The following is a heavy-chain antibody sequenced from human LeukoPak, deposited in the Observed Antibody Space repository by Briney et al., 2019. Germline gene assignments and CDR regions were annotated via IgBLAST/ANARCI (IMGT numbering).Heavy chain of an antibody. Sequence: PSETLSLTCPVSGGSISSYYWSWIRQPPGKGLEWIGYIYYSGSTNYNPSLKSRVTISVDTSKNQFSLKLSSVTAADTAVYYCAREERITIFGVVYYYGMDVWGQGTTVTVSS. CDR2: IYYSGST. D-gene: IGHD3-3*01. V-gene: IGHV4-59*01. J-gene: IGHJ6*02. CDR1: GGSISSYY. CDR3: AREERITIFGVVYYYGMDV.